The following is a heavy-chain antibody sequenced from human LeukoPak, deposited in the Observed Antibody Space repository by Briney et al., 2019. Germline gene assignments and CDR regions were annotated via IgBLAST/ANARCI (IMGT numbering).Heavy chain of an antibody. Sequence: PGGSLRLSCAASGFTFSTYSMNWVRQAPGKGLEWVSYISSSSSTIYYADSVKGRFTISRDNSKNTLYLQMNSLRAEDTAVYYCARNYYDSNAYYYFDYWGQGTLVTVSS. J-gene: IGHJ4*02. V-gene: IGHV3-48*01. D-gene: IGHD3-22*01. CDR2: ISSSSSTI. CDR1: GFTFSTYS. CDR3: ARNYYDSNAYYYFDY.